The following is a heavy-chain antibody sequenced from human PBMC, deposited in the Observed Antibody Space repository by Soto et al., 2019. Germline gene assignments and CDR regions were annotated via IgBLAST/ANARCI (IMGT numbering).Heavy chain of an antibody. CDR2: IIPILGIA. V-gene: IGHV1-69*04. CDR1: GGTFSSYT. Sequence: GASVKVSCKASGGTFSSYTISWVRQAPGQGLEWMGRIIPILGIANYAQKFQGRVTITADKSTSTAYMELSSLRSEDTAVYYCARDIRYYDFGVARIYYYYYMDVWGKGTTVTVSS. D-gene: IGHD3-3*01. J-gene: IGHJ6*03. CDR3: ARDIRYYDFGVARIYYYYYMDV.